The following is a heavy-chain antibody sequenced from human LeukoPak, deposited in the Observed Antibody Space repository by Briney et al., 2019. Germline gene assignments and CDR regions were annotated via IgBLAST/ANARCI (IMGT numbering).Heavy chain of an antibody. CDR3: ARHDCTSANCPLDY. Sequence: GGSLRLSCAASGFTFSSYAMSWVRQAPGKGLEWVANINPDGSQKYYVDSVKGRFTISRDNAKNSLSLQMNSLRAEDTALYYCARHDCTSANCPLDYWGQGTLVAVSS. J-gene: IGHJ4*02. CDR1: GFTFSSYA. D-gene: IGHD2-2*01. CDR2: INPDGSQK. V-gene: IGHV3-7*03.